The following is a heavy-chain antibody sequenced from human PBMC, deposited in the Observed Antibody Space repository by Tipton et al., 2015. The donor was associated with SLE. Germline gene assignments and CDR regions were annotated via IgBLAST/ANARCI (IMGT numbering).Heavy chain of an antibody. CDR2: ISSSGTTI. V-gene: IGHV3-48*03. Sequence: GSLRLSCAASGFTFSNYEMNWVRQAPGKGLEWVSYISSSGTTIYYADSVKGRFTISRDNAKNSLYLQMNSLRAEDTAVYYCARGLEVGATGYFDLWGRGTLVTVSS. J-gene: IGHJ2*01. D-gene: IGHD1-26*01. CDR1: GFTFSNYE. CDR3: ARGLEVGATGYFDL.